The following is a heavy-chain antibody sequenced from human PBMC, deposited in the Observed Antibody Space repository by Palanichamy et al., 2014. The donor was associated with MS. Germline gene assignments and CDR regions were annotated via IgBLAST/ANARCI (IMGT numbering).Heavy chain of an antibody. CDR3: ASGGIAVPGIDAFDI. CDR2: IYSSGSP. CDR1: GFTVSSNY. Sequence: EVQLVESGGGLIQPGGSLRLSCAASGFTVSSNYMTWVRQAPGKGLEWVSVIYSSGSPYYADAVEGRFTISRDNSKNTLYLQMNSLRAEDTAVYYCASGGIAVPGIDAFDIWGQGAMVTVSS. D-gene: IGHD6-19*01. J-gene: IGHJ3*02. V-gene: IGHV3-53*01.